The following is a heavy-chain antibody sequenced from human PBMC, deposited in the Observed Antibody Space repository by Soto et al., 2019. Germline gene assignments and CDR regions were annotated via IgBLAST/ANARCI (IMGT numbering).Heavy chain of an antibody. Sequence: QITLRESGPTLVKPTQTVTLTCTFSGFSLSTSEVGVAWIRQPPGKALEWLALIYWDNDKRYTPSLKAKLTXTXDXXKSQVVLTMSNMDPVDTATYYCARKRGIRGETLDYWGQGTLLTVSS. CDR2: IYWDNDK. D-gene: IGHD2-21*01. V-gene: IGHV2-5*02. CDR1: GFSLSTSEVG. J-gene: IGHJ4*02. CDR3: ARKRGIRGETLDY.